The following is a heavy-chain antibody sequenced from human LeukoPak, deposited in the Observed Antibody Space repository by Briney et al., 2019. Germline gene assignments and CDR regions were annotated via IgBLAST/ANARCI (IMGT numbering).Heavy chain of an antibody. D-gene: IGHD6-6*01. Sequence: GGSLRLSCAASGFTFSSYPMTWVRQAPGRGLEWISTIIGSGVTTYYADSVKGRFTVFRDNSKNTLYLQMNSLRTEDTAIYHCAKHRTSSGWFDPWGQGTLVTVSS. CDR2: IIGSGVTT. CDR1: GFTFSSYP. V-gene: IGHV3-23*01. J-gene: IGHJ5*02. CDR3: AKHRTSSGWFDP.